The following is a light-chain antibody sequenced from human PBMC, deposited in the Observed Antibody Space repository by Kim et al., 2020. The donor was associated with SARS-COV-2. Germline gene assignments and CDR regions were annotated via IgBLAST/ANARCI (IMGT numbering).Light chain of an antibody. CDR3: ASWDDGLTGWV. CDR1: SANTGDSL. Sequence: GQRVTIICYGRSANTGDSLVHGYRHLPGTAPTLLIYNYGQRPSGVPDRFSGSKSGASASLAISGLRSDDEADYYCASWDDGLTGWVFGGGTQLTVL. V-gene: IGLV1-44*01. J-gene: IGLJ3*02. CDR2: NYG.